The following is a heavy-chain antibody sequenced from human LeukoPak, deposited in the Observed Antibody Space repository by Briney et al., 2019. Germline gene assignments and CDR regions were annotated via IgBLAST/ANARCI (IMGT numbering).Heavy chain of an antibody. J-gene: IGHJ4*02. D-gene: IGHD3-16*02. CDR1: GGSFSGYY. CDR3: ARGRGDYVWGSYRSLDLGY. V-gene: IGHV4-34*01. CDR2: INHSGST. Sequence: SETLSLTCAVYGGSFSGYYWSWIRQPPGKGLEWIGEINHSGSTNYNPSLKSRVTISVDTSKNQFSLKLSSVTAADTAVYYCARGRGDYVWGSYRSLDLGYWGQGTLVTVSS.